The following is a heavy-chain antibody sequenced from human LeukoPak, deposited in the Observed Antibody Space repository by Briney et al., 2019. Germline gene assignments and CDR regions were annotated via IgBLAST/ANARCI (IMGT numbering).Heavy chain of an antibody. V-gene: IGHV3-7*01. CDR3: ARAPSAGNFVLYYFDY. CDR1: GFTFSNYW. D-gene: IGHD3-16*02. J-gene: IGHJ4*02. CDR2: IKYDGSEK. Sequence: PGGSLRLSCEASGFTFSNYWMSWVRQAPGKGLEWVANIKYDGSEKYYVDSVKGRFTISRDNGKNSLYVQMNSLSVEDTAVYYCARAPSAGNFVLYYFDYWGQGTLVTVSS.